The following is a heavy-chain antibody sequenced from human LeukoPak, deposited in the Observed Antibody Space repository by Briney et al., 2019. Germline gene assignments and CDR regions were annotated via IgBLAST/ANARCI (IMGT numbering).Heavy chain of an antibody. V-gene: IGHV3-21*01. D-gene: IGHD3-3*01. CDR1: GFTFSSYS. CDR2: ISSSSSYI. CDR3: ARARITIFGVVNYFDY. J-gene: IGHJ4*02. Sequence: GGSLRLSCAASGFTFSSYSMNWVRQAPGKGLEWVSSISSSSSYIYYADSVKGRFTISRDNAKNSLYLQMNSLRAADTAVYYCARARITIFGVVNYFDYWGQGTLVTVSS.